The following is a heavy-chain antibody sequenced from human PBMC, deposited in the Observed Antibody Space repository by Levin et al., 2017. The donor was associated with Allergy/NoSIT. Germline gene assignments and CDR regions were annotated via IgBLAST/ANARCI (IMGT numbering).Heavy chain of an antibody. CDR2: IYGKGTKT. D-gene: IGHD6-19*01. V-gene: IGHV3-23*05. CDR1: GFIFETYT. Sequence: GESLKISCTGSGFIFETYTISWVRQAPGMGLEWVSSIYGKGTKTFYAESVKGRFSISRDNSVSTVYLYMNSLRADDTAVYFCAKDIRPDSRWDIDYWGRGTLVTVSS. J-gene: IGHJ4*02. CDR3: AKDIRPDSRWDIDY.